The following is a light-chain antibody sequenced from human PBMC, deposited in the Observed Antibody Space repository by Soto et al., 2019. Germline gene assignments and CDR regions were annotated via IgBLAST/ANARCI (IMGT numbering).Light chain of an antibody. CDR3: QQYEAYPLT. Sequence: DIQMTQSPSTLSASVGDRVTITCRASQNINSWLAWYQQKPGKAPKLLIHKASSLESGVPSGFSGSGSGTEFSLTISSLQVDDSATYYCQQYEAYPLTFGRGTKVEIK. CDR2: KAS. J-gene: IGKJ4*01. CDR1: QNINSW. V-gene: IGKV1-5*03.